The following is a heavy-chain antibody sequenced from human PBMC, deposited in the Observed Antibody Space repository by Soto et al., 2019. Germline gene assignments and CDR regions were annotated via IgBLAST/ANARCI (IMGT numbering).Heavy chain of an antibody. Sequence: QVQLVQSGAEVKKPGASVKVSCKASGYTFTGYYMHWVRQAPGQGLEWMGWINPNSGATNYAQDFQGRVTMTRDTSISTVYMELSRLRSDDTAVYQCARDSMVRGAIYYYYAMDVWGQGTTVTVSS. CDR3: ARDSMVRGAIYYYYAMDV. CDR1: GYTFTGYY. D-gene: IGHD3-10*01. V-gene: IGHV1-2*02. J-gene: IGHJ6*02. CDR2: INPNSGAT.